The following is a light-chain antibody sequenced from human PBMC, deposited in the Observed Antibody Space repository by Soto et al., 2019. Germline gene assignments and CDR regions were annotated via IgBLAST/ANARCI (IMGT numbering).Light chain of an antibody. CDR3: QQYDSSPRT. Sequence: DIVLTQSHEPLSLSXGERATLSCSASQSVSSSYLAWYQQKPGQAPRLLIYRASNRATGIPDRFSGSGSGTDFTLTISRLEPEDFAVYWCQQYDSSPRTFGQVAKV. CDR2: RAS. CDR1: QSVSSSY. V-gene: IGKV3-20*01. J-gene: IGKJ1*01.